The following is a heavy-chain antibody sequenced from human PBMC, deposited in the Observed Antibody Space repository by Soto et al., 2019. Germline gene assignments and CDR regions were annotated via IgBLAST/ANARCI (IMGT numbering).Heavy chain of an antibody. D-gene: IGHD3-22*01. CDR1: GFTFSTYG. Sequence: GGSLILSCAASGFTFSTYGMHWVRQAPGKGLEWVAVIWSDGTNKYYADSVKGRFTISRDNSKNTLYLQMNSLRAEDTAVYYCARDYDSSGFYPQTYYFEYWGQGTRVTVSS. CDR3: ARDYDSSGFYPQTYYFEY. CDR2: IWSDGTNK. V-gene: IGHV3-33*01. J-gene: IGHJ4*02.